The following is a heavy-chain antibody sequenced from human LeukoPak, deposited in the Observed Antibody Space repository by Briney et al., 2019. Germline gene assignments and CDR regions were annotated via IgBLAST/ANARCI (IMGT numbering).Heavy chain of an antibody. CDR2: IYYSGST. D-gene: IGHD2-2*02. Sequence: PSETLSLTCTVSGGSISSYYWSWIRQPPGKGLEWIGYIYYSGSTNYNPSLKSRVTISVDTSKSQFSLKLSSVTAADTAVYYCARGGYCSSTSCYTYNWFDPWGQGTLVTVSS. V-gene: IGHV4-59*01. CDR1: GGSISSYY. CDR3: ARGGYCSSTSCYTYNWFDP. J-gene: IGHJ5*02.